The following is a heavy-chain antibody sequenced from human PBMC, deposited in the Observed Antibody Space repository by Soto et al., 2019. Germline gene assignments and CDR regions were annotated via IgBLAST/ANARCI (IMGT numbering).Heavy chain of an antibody. D-gene: IGHD6-13*01. Sequence: SVKVACKASGGTFSRYAISWVRQAPGQGLEWMGGIIPIFGTANYAQKFQGRVTITADESTSTAYMELSSLRSEDTAVYYCASGQQLRHWFDPWGQGTLVTVSS. CDR2: IIPIFGTA. CDR1: GGTFSRYA. V-gene: IGHV1-69*13. J-gene: IGHJ5*02. CDR3: ASGQQLRHWFDP.